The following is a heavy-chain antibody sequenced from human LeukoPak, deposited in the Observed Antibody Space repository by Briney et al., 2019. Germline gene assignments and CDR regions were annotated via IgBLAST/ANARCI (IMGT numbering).Heavy chain of an antibody. CDR2: ISYDGRDE. V-gene: IGHV3-30*04. Sequence: GGSLRLSCAASGFTLSSHAMHWVRQAPGMGLEWVAGISYDGRDEYYADSVKGRFTVSRDNSRNTPYLQMSSLRPEDTAVFYCASDRIAGAATDWFEAWGQGTLVTVSS. CDR3: ASDRIAGAATDWFEA. J-gene: IGHJ5*02. CDR1: GFTLSSHA. D-gene: IGHD1-26*01.